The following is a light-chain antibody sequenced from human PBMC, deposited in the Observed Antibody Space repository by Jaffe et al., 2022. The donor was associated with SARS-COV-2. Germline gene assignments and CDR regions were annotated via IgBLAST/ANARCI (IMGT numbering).Light chain of an antibody. Sequence: EIVLTQSPGTLCLSPGERATLSCRASQSVSSNYLAWYQQKPGQAPRLLIYGASSRATGIPDRFTGSGSGTDFTLTISRLEPEDFAVYFCQQYGRSPRTFGQGTKVEIK. CDR2: GAS. CDR3: QQYGRSPRT. V-gene: IGKV3-20*01. CDR1: QSVSSNY. J-gene: IGKJ1*01.